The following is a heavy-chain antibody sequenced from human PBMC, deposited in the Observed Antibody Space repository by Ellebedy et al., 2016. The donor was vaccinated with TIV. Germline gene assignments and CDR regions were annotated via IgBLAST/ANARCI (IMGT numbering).Heavy chain of an antibody. CDR3: ATQQLDTGGMDV. CDR2: ITGNYAGT. D-gene: IGHD6-6*01. Sequence: GESLKISCAASGFTFSSFAMSWVRQAPGKGLEWVSTITGNYAGTYYADAVKGLFTVSRDNSKNTLYLQMNSLSAEDTAVYYCATQQLDTGGMDVWGQGTTVTVSS. V-gene: IGHV3-23*01. J-gene: IGHJ6*02. CDR1: GFTFSSFA.